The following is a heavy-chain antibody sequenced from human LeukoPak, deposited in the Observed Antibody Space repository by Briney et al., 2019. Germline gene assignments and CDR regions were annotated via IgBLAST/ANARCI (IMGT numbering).Heavy chain of an antibody. J-gene: IGHJ2*01. V-gene: IGHV3-23*01. D-gene: IGHD1-1*01. CDR2: VSGSGGRT. CDR1: GFTFSSYA. CDR3: AKDGIPSGSSPPEYFDL. Sequence: GGSLRLSCAASGFTFSSYAMSWVRQAPGKGLEWASAVSGSGGRTYYADSVKGRFTISRDNSKNKLYLQMNSLRAEDTAVYYCAKDGIPSGSSPPEYFDLWGRGTLVTVSS.